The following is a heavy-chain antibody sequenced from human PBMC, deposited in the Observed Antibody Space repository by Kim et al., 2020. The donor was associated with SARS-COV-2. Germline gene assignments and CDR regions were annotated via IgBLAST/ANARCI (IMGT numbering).Heavy chain of an antibody. CDR2: IWYDGSNK. Sequence: GGSLRLSCAASGFTFSSYGMHWVRQAPGKGLEWVAVIWYDGSNKYYADSVKGRFTISRDNSKNTLYLQMNSLRAEDTAVYYCAKDVYGSGSYYNSGLDYWGQGTLVTVSS. J-gene: IGHJ4*02. V-gene: IGHV3-33*06. CDR3: AKDVYGSGSYYNSGLDY. D-gene: IGHD3-10*01. CDR1: GFTFSSYG.